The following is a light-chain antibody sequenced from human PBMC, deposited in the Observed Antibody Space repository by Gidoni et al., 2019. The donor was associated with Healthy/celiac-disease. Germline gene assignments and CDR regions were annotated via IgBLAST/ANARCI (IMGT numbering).Light chain of an antibody. Sequence: IVLTQSPGTLSLSPGDRATLSCRASQSVSSSYLAWYQQKPGQAPRLLIYGASRRATGIPDRFSGSGSGTDFTLTISRLEPEDFAVYYCQQYGSSPLTFGGGTKVEIK. CDR1: QSVSSSY. CDR3: QQYGSSPLT. V-gene: IGKV3-20*01. J-gene: IGKJ4*01. CDR2: GAS.